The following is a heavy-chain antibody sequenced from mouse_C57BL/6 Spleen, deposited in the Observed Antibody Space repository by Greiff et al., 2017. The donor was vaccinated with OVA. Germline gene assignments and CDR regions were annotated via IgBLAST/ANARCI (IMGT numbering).Heavy chain of an antibody. CDR2: IDPNSGGT. D-gene: IGHD2-4*01. V-gene: IGHV1-72*01. Sequence: QVQLQQPGAELVKPGASVKLSCKASGYTFTSYWMHWVKQRPGRGLEWIGRIDPNSGGTKYNEKFKSKATLTVDKPSSTAYMQLSSLTSEDYAVYYCARSGITYLYYYAMDYWGQGTSVTVSS. CDR3: ARSGITYLYYYAMDY. CDR1: GYTFTSYW. J-gene: IGHJ4*01.